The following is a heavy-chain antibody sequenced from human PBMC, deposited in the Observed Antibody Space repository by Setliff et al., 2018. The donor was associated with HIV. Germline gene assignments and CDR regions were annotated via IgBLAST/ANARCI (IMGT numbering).Heavy chain of an antibody. Sequence: ASVKVSCKASGYTFTGYYIHWVRQAPGQGLQWMGRIDPNSGGTNYAQKFQGRVTMTRDTSISTAYMELSRLRSDDTAVYYCARGPIVVVVAAYDIWGQGTMVTVSS. V-gene: IGHV1-2*06. CDR3: ARGPIVVVVAAYDI. D-gene: IGHD2-15*01. J-gene: IGHJ3*02. CDR2: IDPNSGGT. CDR1: GYTFTGYY.